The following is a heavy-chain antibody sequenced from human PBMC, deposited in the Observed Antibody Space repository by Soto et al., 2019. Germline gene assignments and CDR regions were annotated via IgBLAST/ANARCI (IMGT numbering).Heavy chain of an antibody. Sequence: QVQLVQSGAEVKKPGSSVKVSCKASGGTFSSYAISWVRQAPGQGLEWMGGIIPIFGTANYAQKFQGRVTITADESTSTAYMELSSLRSEDTAVYYCAREPHYYDSSGYSNWFDPWGQGTLVTVSS. D-gene: IGHD3-22*01. CDR3: AREPHYYDSSGYSNWFDP. CDR2: IIPIFGTA. CDR1: GGTFSSYA. V-gene: IGHV1-69*12. J-gene: IGHJ5*02.